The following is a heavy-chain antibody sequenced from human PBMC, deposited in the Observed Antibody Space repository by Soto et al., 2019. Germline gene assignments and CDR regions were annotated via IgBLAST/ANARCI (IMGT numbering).Heavy chain of an antibody. Sequence: GGSLRLSCAASGFTFSSYAVSWVRQAPGKGLEWVAVISDSGGSTYYADSVKGRFTISRDNSKNTPYLQMNSLRAEDTAVYYCAKEGYSSGWYGSYYYYGMDVWGQGTTVTVSS. D-gene: IGHD6-19*01. CDR3: AKEGYSSGWYGSYYYYGMDV. CDR2: ISDSGGST. J-gene: IGHJ6*02. CDR1: GFTFSSYA. V-gene: IGHV3-30*18.